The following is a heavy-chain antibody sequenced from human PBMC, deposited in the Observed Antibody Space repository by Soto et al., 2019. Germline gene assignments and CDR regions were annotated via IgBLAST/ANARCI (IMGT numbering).Heavy chain of an antibody. J-gene: IGHJ6*02. V-gene: IGHV3-48*03. CDR1: GFTFSSYE. Sequence: PGGSLRLSCAASGFTFSSYEMNWVRQAPGKGLEWVSYISSSGSTIYYADSVKGRFTISRDNAKNSLCLQMNGLRAEDTAVYYCARVRIVVVTTYPGDYYGMDVWGQGTTVTVSS. CDR3: ARVRIVVVTTYPGDYYGMDV. CDR2: ISSSGSTI. D-gene: IGHD2-21*02.